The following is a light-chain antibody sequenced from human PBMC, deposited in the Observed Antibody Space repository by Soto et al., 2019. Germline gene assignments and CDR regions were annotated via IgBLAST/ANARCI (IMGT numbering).Light chain of an antibody. Sequence: EIVLTQSPAILSLSPGERATLSCRASQSLSSYLAWYQQKPGQAPRLLIYDASNRATGIPARFSGGGSGTDFTLTISSLEPEDFAVYYCQHRRSWPLTFGGGTKVEIK. V-gene: IGKV3-11*01. CDR2: DAS. CDR1: QSLSSY. J-gene: IGKJ4*01. CDR3: QHRRSWPLT.